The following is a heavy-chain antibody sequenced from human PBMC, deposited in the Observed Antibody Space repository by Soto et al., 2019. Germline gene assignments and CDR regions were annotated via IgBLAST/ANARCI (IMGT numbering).Heavy chain of an antibody. CDR3: AKDLDYVWGSYRYTAGLWFDP. D-gene: IGHD3-16*02. V-gene: IGHV3-30*18. J-gene: IGHJ5*02. CDR2: ISYDGSNK. Sequence: GGSLRLSCAASGFTFSSYGMHWVRQAPGKGLEWVAVISYDGSNKYYADSVKGRFTISRDNSKNTLYLQMNSLRAEDTAVYYCAKDLDYVWGSYRYTAGLWFDPWGQGTLVTVSS. CDR1: GFTFSSYG.